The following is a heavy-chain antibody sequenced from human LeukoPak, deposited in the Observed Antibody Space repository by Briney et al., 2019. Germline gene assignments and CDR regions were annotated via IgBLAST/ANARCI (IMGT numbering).Heavy chain of an antibody. J-gene: IGHJ6*03. CDR1: GFTFSDCY. Sequence: GGSLRLSCVASGFTFSDCYMNWIRQAPGKGLEWVSYISSSGNTINYADSAKGRFTISRDNAKNSLYLQMNSLRAEDTAVYYCARNPPDRYSSSWNYMDVWGKGTTVTVSS. D-gene: IGHD6-13*01. CDR3: ARNPPDRYSSSWNYMDV. V-gene: IGHV3-11*01. CDR2: ISSSGNTI.